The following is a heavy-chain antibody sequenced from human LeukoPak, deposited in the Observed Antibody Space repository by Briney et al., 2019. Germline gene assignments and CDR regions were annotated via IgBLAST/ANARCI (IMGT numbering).Heavy chain of an antibody. J-gene: IGHJ4*02. CDR1: GFTFSDYY. CDR3: ARRGRGVAALDY. Sequence: SGGSLRLSCAASGFTFSDYYMSWIRQAPGKGLEWVSYISSGSTIYYADSVKGRFTISRDNAKNSLYLQMNSLRAEDTAVYYCARRGRGVAALDYWGQGTLVTVSS. V-gene: IGHV3-11*01. D-gene: IGHD6-19*01. CDR2: ISSGSTI.